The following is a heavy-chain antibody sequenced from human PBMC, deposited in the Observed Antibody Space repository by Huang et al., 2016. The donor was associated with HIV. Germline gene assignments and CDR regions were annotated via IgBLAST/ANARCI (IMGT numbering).Heavy chain of an antibody. J-gene: IGHJ4*02. CDR2: IKRDGSST. Sequence: EVQLVESGGGLVQPGGSLRLSCAASGVSISSYWMHWVRQAPGKGLVWVDRIKRDGSSTSYADSVKGRFTISRDNAKNTLYLQMNSLRAEDTAVYYCARDPRIQSWLNFFDYWGQGTLVSVSS. CDR3: ARDPRIQSWLNFFDY. V-gene: IGHV3-74*01. D-gene: IGHD3-22*01. CDR1: GVSISSYW.